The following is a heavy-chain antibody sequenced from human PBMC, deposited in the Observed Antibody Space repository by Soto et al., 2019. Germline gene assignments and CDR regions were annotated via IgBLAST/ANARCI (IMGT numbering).Heavy chain of an antibody. CDR1: GYTLAELS. CDR3: ARQGFGAIHGLVDV. J-gene: IGHJ6*02. V-gene: IGHV1-24*01. Sequence: ASSKVSCEVSGYTLAELSMQWVRQYRGKGLEWMGGFDPEDGETIYAQKFQGRVTMSVDTSKNQFSLRLNSVTAADTALYYCARQGFGAIHGLVDVWGQGTTVTVSS. CDR2: FDPEDGET. D-gene: IGHD3-10*01.